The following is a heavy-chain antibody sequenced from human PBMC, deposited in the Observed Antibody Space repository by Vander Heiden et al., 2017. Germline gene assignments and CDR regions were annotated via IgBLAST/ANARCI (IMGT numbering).Heavy chain of an antibody. CDR3: ATYSSSWSLKH. V-gene: IGHV3-23*01. Sequence: EVQLLESGGGLVQPGGSLRLYCAASGCTFSSYAMGGVRQAPGKGLEWVSAISGSGGSTYYADSVKGRFTISRDNSKNTLYLQMNSLRAEDTAVYYCATYSSSWSLKHWGQGTLVTVSS. D-gene: IGHD6-13*01. CDR1: GCTFSSYA. CDR2: ISGSGGST. J-gene: IGHJ1*01.